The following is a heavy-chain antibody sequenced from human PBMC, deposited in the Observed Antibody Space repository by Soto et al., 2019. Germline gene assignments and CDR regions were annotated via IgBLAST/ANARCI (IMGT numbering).Heavy chain of an antibody. CDR2: ISFDGSRK. V-gene: IGHV3-30*18. J-gene: IGHJ5*02. CDR1: GFSFSTYG. CDR3: AKDLQPGRDNYHYGAGS. Sequence: GGSLRLSCAASGFSFSTYGMHWVRQAPGKGLEWVAIISFDGSRKYYVDSIRGRFTISRDNSGNTVYLQMNSLSAEDTAVYFCAKDLQPGRDNYHYGAGSWGQGVLVTVSS. D-gene: IGHD3-3*01.